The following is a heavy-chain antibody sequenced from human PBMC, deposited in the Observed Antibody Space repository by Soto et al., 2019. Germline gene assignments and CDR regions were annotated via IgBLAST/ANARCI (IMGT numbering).Heavy chain of an antibody. V-gene: IGHV3-21*01. CDR2: ISSSSSYI. J-gene: IGHJ4*02. CDR1: GFTFSSYS. Sequence: PGGSLRLSCAASGFTFSSYSMNWVRQAPGKGLEWVSSISSSSSYIYYADSVKGRFTISRDNAKNSRYLQMNSLRAEDTAVYYGARVWAPYDFWSGQVDYWGQGTPVTVSS. D-gene: IGHD3-3*01. CDR3: ARVWAPYDFWSGQVDY.